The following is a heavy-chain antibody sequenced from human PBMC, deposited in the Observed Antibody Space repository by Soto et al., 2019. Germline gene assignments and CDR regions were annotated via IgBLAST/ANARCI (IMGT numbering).Heavy chain of an antibody. CDR2: IKRDGSEE. Sequence: GGSLRLSCAASGFIFSDYYMSWVRQAPGKGLEWVANIKRDGSEEFYVDSVKGRLTISRDNAKNSLYLEINSLRAEDTAVYYCARDSAYKIDVWGKGTTVTVSS. CDR1: GFIFSDYY. V-gene: IGHV3-7*01. CDR3: ARDSAYKIDV. J-gene: IGHJ6*03.